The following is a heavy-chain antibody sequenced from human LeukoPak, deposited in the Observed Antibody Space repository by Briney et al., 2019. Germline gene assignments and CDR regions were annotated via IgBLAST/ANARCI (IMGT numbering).Heavy chain of an antibody. J-gene: IGHJ4*02. CDR1: GYSISSGYY. Sequence: KPSETLSLTCAVSGYSISSGYYWGWIRQPPGKGLEWIGSIYHSGSTYYNPSLKSRVTISVDTSKNQFSLKLSSVTAADTAVYYCARHFIAVAVGYLGQGTLVTVSS. D-gene: IGHD6-19*01. CDR2: IYHSGST. CDR3: ARHFIAVAVGY. V-gene: IGHV4-38-2*01.